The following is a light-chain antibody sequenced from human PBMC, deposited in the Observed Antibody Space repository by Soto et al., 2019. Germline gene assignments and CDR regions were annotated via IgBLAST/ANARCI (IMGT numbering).Light chain of an antibody. CDR1: QNIRNL. J-gene: IGKJ1*01. CDR3: QQHWGT. CDR2: DAS. Sequence: DIQLTQSPSTLSAAVGDSVTITCRASQNIRNLLAWYQQKAGKAPKPLIFDASTLKTGVPSRFGGSGSGAEFNFTIPGLQPDEFATSYCQQHWGTSGPGTKVDIK. V-gene: IGKV1-5*01.